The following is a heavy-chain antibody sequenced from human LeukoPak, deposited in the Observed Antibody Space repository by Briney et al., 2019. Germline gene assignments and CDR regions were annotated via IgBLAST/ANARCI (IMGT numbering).Heavy chain of an antibody. Sequence: SETLSLTCTVSGGSMSSSYWTWIRQHPGKGLECIGFIYYSGSTTYNPSLGSRVTISIDTSKNQFSLRLSSVTAADTAVYYCARGGWSVDYWGQGTLVTVSS. D-gene: IGHD6-19*01. CDR1: GGSMSSSY. J-gene: IGHJ4*01. CDR3: ARGGWSVDY. V-gene: IGHV4-59*01. CDR2: IYYSGST.